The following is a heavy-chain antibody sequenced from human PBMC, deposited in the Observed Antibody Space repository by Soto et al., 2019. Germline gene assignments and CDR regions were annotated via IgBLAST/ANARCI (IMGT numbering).Heavy chain of an antibody. CDR1: GFTFSGCA. V-gene: IGHV3-30-3*01. CDR2: ISYDGSNK. CDR3: ARDKRDLRFLEWSYYFDY. D-gene: IGHD3-3*01. J-gene: IGHJ4*02. Sequence: QVQLVESGGGVVQPGRSLRLSCAASGFTFSGCAMHWVRQAPGKGLEWVAVISYDGSNKYYADSVKGRFTISRDNSKNTRYLQMNSLRAEDTAVYYCARDKRDLRFLEWSYYFDYWGQGTLVTVSS.